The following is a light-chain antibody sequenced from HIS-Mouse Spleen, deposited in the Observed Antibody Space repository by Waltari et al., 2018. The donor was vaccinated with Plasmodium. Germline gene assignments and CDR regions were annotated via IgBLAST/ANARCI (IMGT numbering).Light chain of an antibody. Sequence: QSALTQPASVSGSPGQSITISCTATSSDVGSYNLVSCYQQHPGKAPKLMIYEGSKPPSGVSNRFSGSKSGNTASLTISGLQAEDEADYYCCSYAGSSTWVFGGGTKLTVL. J-gene: IGLJ3*02. CDR2: EGS. CDR1: SSDVGSYNL. CDR3: CSYAGSSTWV. V-gene: IGLV2-23*01.